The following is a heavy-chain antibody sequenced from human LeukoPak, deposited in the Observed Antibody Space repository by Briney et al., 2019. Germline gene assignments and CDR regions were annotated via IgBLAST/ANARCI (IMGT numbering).Heavy chain of an antibody. CDR2: IYPGDSDT. CDR3: ARTSIAAASTPAFDI. V-gene: IGHV5-51*01. CDR1: GYSFTSYW. Sequence: GESLKISCKGSGYSFTSYWIGWVRQMPGKGLEWMGIIYPGDSDTRYSPSFQGQVTISADKSISTAYLQWSSLKASDTAMYYCARTSIAAASTPAFDIWGQGTMVTVSS. J-gene: IGHJ3*02. D-gene: IGHD6-13*01.